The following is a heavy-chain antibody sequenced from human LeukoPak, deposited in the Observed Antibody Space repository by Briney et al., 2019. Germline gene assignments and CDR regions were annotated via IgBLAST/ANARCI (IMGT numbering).Heavy chain of an antibody. CDR1: GGSFSGYY. CDR2: INHSGST. Sequence: PSETLSLTCAVYGGSFSGYYWSWIRQPPGKGLEWIGEINHSGSTNYNPSLKSRVTISVDTSKNQFSLKLSSVTAADTAVYYCARGSITMVRGVIFLGLYYYGMDVWGQGTTVTVSS. CDR3: ARGSITMVRGVIFLGLYYYGMDV. J-gene: IGHJ6*02. V-gene: IGHV4-34*01. D-gene: IGHD3-10*01.